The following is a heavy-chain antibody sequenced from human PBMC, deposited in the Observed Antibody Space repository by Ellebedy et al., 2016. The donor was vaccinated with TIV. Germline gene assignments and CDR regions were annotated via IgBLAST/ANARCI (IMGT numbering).Heavy chain of an antibody. CDR1: SGSISSYY. V-gene: IGHV4-59*01. Sequence: MPSETLSLTCTVSSGSISSYYWSWIRQPPGKGLEWIGYIYYTGSTSYNPSLESRFTISVDTSKDQFSLKLRSVTAADTAIYYCARLLLGTDRGDYMDVWGKGTTVTFSS. D-gene: IGHD3-16*01. CDR2: IYYTGST. J-gene: IGHJ6*03. CDR3: ARLLLGTDRGDYMDV.